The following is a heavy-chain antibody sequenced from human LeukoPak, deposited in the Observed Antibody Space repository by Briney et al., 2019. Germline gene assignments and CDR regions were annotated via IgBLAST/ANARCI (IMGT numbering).Heavy chain of an antibody. CDR2: ISSSARSA. CDR3: AKDQRSGEYNFGWGPFDI. CDR1: GFTFSNFA. J-gene: IGHJ3*02. D-gene: IGHD3-10*01. Sequence: PGGSLRLSCEVSGFTFSNFAMNWVRQAPGKGLEWVSSISSSARSAVYGDSVRGRFTISRVNAENTLYLQMNNLRDDDTAIYYCAKDQRSGEYNFGWGPFDIWGQGTMVTVSS. V-gene: IGHV3-23*01.